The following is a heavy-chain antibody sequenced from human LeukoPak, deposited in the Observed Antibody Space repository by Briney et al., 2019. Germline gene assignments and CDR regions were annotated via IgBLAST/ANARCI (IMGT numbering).Heavy chain of an antibody. D-gene: IGHD1-1*01. Sequence: GRSLRLSCAASGFTFSTYGMHWVRQAPGQGLEWVALISHDGSYKNYADSVKGRFTISRDNSKKTLYLQMNSLRPEDTAVYYCAEGQFGDNWNDALDCWGQGTLVTVSS. CDR1: GFTFSTYG. CDR3: AEGQFGDNWNDALDC. V-gene: IGHV3-30*18. J-gene: IGHJ4*02. CDR2: ISHDGSYK.